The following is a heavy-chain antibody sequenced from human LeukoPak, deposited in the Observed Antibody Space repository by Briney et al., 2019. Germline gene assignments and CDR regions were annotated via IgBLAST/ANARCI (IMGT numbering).Heavy chain of an antibody. CDR3: ARDGGGYCSGGSCPGSGY. J-gene: IGHJ4*02. CDR1: GFTFSGSA. Sequence: GGSLRLSCAASGFTFSGSAIHWVRQGSGKGLEWVGRIRSKPVSYATAYAASVKSRFTISRDDSKNRAYLHMNSLKTEGTAVYYCARDGGGYCSGGSCPGSGYWGQGTLVTVSS. CDR2: IRSKPVSYAT. V-gene: IGHV3-73*01. D-gene: IGHD2-15*01.